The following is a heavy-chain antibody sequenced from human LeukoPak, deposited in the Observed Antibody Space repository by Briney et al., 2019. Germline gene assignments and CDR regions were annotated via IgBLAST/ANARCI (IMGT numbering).Heavy chain of an antibody. Sequence: SETLSLTCSVSGGSISRSDYYWSWIRQPPGKGLEWIGEINHSGSTNYNPSLKSRVTISVDTSKNQFSLKLSSVTAADTAVYYCARGYSYGYNVDPWGQGTLVTVSS. J-gene: IGHJ5*02. CDR1: GGSISRSDYY. V-gene: IGHV4-39*07. D-gene: IGHD5-18*01. CDR3: ARGYSYGYNVDP. CDR2: INHSGST.